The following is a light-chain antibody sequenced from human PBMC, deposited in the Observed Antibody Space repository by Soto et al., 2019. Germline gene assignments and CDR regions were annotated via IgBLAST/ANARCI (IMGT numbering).Light chain of an antibody. CDR1: QSISTW. V-gene: IGKV1-5*01. CDR3: QQYNTYWT. CDR2: HAS. Sequence: DIHMTQSPSTLSASVGDRVTITCRASQSISTWLAWYQQKPGRAPKLLIWHASSLESGVPSRFSGSGSGTEFTLTISSLQPDDFATYYCQQYNTYWTFGQGTKVEIK. J-gene: IGKJ1*01.